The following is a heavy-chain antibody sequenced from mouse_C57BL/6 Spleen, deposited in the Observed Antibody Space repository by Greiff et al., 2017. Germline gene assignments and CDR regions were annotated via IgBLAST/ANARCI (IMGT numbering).Heavy chain of an antibody. CDR3: ARGEGSYYLDY. CDR2: IDPSDSES. J-gene: IGHJ2*01. Sequence: QVQLQQPGAELVRPGSSVKLSCKASGYTFTSYWLHWVKQRPIQGLEWIGNIDPSDSESHYNQKFKDKATLTVDKSSSTAYMQLSSLTSEDSAVYYCARGEGSYYLDYWGQGTTLTVSS. CDR1: GYTFTSYW. V-gene: IGHV1-52*01.